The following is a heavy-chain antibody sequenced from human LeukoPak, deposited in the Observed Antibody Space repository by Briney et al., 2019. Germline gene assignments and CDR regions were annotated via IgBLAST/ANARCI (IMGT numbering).Heavy chain of an antibody. CDR1: GFTFSSYN. V-gene: IGHV3-21*01. D-gene: IGHD6-13*01. Sequence: PGGSLRLSCAASGFTFSSYNMNWVRQAPGKGLEWVSSITSSSNYIYYADSVKGRFTISRDNTKNSLYLRMNSLRAEDTAVYYCARVEQGYSSSWYPGYWGQGTLVTVSS. CDR3: ARVEQGYSSSWYPGY. J-gene: IGHJ4*02. CDR2: ITSSSNYI.